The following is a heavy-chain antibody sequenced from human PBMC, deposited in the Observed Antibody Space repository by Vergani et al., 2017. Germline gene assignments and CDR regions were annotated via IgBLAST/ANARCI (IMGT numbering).Heavy chain of an antibody. CDR2: IRYDGSNK. Sequence: QVQLVESGGGVVQPGGSLRLSCAASGFTFSSYDMHWVRQAPGKGLEWVAFIRYDGSNKYYADSVKGRFTISRDNSKNTLYLQMNSLRAEDTAVYYCAKDLTTVFDYWGQGTLVTVSS. V-gene: IGHV3-30*02. CDR3: AKDLTTVFDY. J-gene: IGHJ4*02. CDR1: GFTFSSYD. D-gene: IGHD4-17*01.